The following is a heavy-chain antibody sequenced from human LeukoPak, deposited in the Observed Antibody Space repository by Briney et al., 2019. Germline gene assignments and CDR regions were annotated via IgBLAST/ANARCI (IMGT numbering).Heavy chain of an antibody. V-gene: IGHV1-46*01. J-gene: IGHJ6*03. D-gene: IGHD2-2*01. Sequence: ASVKVSCKASGYTFTSYYIHWVRQAPGQGLEWMGIINPSGGSTSYAQKFQGRVTMTRDTSISTAYMELSRLRSDDTAVYYCARGCQYQLLIFLYYYMDVWGKGTTVTISS. CDR3: ARGCQYQLLIFLYYYMDV. CDR1: GYTFTSYY. CDR2: INPSGGST.